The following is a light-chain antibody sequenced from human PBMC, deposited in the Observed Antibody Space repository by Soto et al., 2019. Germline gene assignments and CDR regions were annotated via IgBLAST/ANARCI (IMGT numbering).Light chain of an antibody. CDR1: SSKIGSNY. V-gene: IGLV1-47*01. CDR2: RNN. J-gene: IGLJ1*01. Sequence: QSVLTQPPSASGTPGQRVTISCSGSSSKIGSNYVYWYQQLPGTAPKLLIYRNNQRPSGVPDRFSGSKSGTSASLAISGLRSEDESFYYCAACDDSLSVPNVLVPGT. CDR3: AACDDSLSVPNV.